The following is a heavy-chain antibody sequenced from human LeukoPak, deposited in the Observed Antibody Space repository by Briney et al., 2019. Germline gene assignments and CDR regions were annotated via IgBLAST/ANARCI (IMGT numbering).Heavy chain of an antibody. CDR1: GGTFSSYA. D-gene: IGHD2-21*02. Sequence: SVKVSCKASGGTFSSYAISWVRQAPGQGLEWMGRIIPIFGTANYAQKFQGRVTITTDESTSTAYMELSSLRSEDTAMYYCARDRGDHYYFDYWGQGTLVTVSS. CDR2: IIPIFGTA. J-gene: IGHJ4*02. V-gene: IGHV1-69*05. CDR3: ARDRGDHYYFDY.